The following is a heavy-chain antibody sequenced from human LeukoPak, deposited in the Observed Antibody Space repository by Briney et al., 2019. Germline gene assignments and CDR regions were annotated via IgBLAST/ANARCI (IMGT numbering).Heavy chain of an antibody. CDR2: IRYDGSDK. Sequence: GGSLRLSCAASGFTFSRYGMHWVRRAPGKGLEWVAFIRYDGSDKYYADSVKGRFTISRDNFKNTVYLQMNSLRAEDTAVYYCAKLQLYYDILTGSLVDYWGQGTLVTVSS. V-gene: IGHV3-30*02. J-gene: IGHJ4*02. CDR1: GFTFSRYG. CDR3: AKLQLYYDILTGSLVDY. D-gene: IGHD3-9*01.